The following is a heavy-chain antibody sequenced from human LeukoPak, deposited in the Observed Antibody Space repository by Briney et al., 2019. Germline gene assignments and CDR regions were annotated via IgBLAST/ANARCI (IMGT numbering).Heavy chain of an antibody. CDR3: AKGAYSSSWSWFDP. V-gene: IGHV3-23*01. CDR2: ISGSGGST. J-gene: IGHJ5*02. Sequence: GGSLRLSCAASGFTFSNSAMSWVRQAPGKGLEWVSAISGSGGSTYYADSVKGRFTISRDNSKNTLYLQMDSLRAEDTAVYYCAKGAYSSSWSWFDPWGQGTLVTVSS. D-gene: IGHD6-13*01. CDR1: GFTFSNSA.